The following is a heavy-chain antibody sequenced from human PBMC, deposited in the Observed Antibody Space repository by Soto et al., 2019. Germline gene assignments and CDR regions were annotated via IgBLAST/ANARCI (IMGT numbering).Heavy chain of an antibody. V-gene: IGHV4-39*07. J-gene: IGHJ6*02. D-gene: IGHD2-2*01. CDR2: IFYTGTT. CDR3: VHHGGVPSYHDV. Sequence: SETLSLTCSVSGGSVSYNSYYWGWIRQPPGTGLEWVGGIFYTGTTYSNPSLSSRVTISADQSNNVFSLRLTSVTAADTAMYYCVHHGGVPSYHDVGGQGVLVTVSS. CDR1: GGSVSYNSYY.